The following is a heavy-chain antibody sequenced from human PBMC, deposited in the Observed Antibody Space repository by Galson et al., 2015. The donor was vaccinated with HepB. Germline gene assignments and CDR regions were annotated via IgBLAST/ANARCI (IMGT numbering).Heavy chain of an antibody. Sequence: LSLTCAVHGGSFSGHYWSWIRQPPGKGLEWVGEISHSGSTNYNPSLKSRVTISVDRSKNQFSLKLNSVTAADTAVYYCARRGGNAIFGVVISGAMDVWGQGTTVTVSS. CDR2: ISHSGST. CDR1: GGSFSGHY. V-gene: IGHV4-34*01. J-gene: IGHJ6*02. D-gene: IGHD3-3*01. CDR3: ARRGGNAIFGVVISGAMDV.